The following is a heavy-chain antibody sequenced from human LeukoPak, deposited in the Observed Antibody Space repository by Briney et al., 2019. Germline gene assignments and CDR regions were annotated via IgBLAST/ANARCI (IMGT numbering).Heavy chain of an antibody. CDR2: ISTDGKET. D-gene: IGHD3-10*01. Sequence: GGSLRLSCTASGISFSTYPLHWVRQAPGKGLEWVAVISTDGKETYYADSVKGRFIISRDNSTSTLSLQMNSLRPDDTAVYYCASDYYYGSGSYPRFEYWGQGTLVTVSS. V-gene: IGHV3-30*04. J-gene: IGHJ4*02. CDR3: ASDYYYGSGSYPRFEY. CDR1: GISFSTYP.